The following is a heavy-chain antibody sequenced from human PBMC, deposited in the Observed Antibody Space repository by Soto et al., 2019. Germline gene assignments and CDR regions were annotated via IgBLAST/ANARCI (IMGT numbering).Heavy chain of an antibody. J-gene: IGHJ4*02. CDR1: GYSFSTYW. D-gene: IGHD3-3*01. CDR2: IYPADSDT. Sequence: EVQLVQSGAEVKKPGDSLKISCKGSGYSFSTYWIAWVRQMPGKGLEWMGIIYPADSDTRYSPSFQGQVTISADKSIRTAYLHWSSLKDLDTAMYYCARHGCSHYNYADYWGQGTLVTVSS. CDR3: ARHGCSHYNYADY. V-gene: IGHV5-51*01.